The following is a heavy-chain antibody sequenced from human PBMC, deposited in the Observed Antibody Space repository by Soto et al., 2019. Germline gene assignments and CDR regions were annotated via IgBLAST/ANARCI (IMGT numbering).Heavy chain of an antibody. CDR1: GGSISSSDFY. Sequence: SETLSLTCTVSGGSISSSDFYWGWLRQTPGKGLEFIGSMYYSGTTYYNPSLKSRVTISVDTSKNQFTLKLISVTAADTAVYYCAGVDSTVNWFDPRAEGALDTVSS. CDR2: MYYSGTT. D-gene: IGHD6-13*01. CDR3: AGVDSTVNWFDP. J-gene: IGHJ5*02. V-gene: IGHV4-39*01.